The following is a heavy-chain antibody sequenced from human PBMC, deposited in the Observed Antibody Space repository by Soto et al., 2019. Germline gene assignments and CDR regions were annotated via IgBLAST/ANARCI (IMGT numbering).Heavy chain of an antibody. J-gene: IGHJ5*02. V-gene: IGHV3-21*01. D-gene: IGHD3-10*01. CDR2: ISSGSDYI. CDR1: GFTFCDYS. Sequence: GGSLRLSCAASGFTFCDYSMDWVRQAPRKGLEWVSSISSGSDYIYYADSVKGRFTISRDNAKNSLYLQMNSLRAEDTAVYYCARGTTVGDNWFDPWGQGTLVTVS. CDR3: ARGTTVGDNWFDP.